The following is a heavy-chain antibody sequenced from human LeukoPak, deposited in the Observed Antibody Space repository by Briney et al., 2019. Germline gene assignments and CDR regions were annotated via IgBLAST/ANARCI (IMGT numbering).Heavy chain of an antibody. Sequence: GGSLTLSCPASGFTFITYEMNWVRQAPAKGRDGVSYIGRSGSKIYYADSVKGRFTISRDNAKNSVYLQMNSLRAEDTAVYYCARDGYYDSSGYGPLFDYWGQGTLVTVSS. D-gene: IGHD3-22*01. J-gene: IGHJ4*02. CDR1: GFTFITYE. V-gene: IGHV3-48*03. CDR2: IGRSGSKI. CDR3: ARDGYYDSSGYGPLFDY.